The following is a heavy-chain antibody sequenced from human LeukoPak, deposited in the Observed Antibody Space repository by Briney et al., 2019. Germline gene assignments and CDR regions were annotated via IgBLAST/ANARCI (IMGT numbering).Heavy chain of an antibody. Sequence: GGSLRLSCAASGFTFSSYAMHWVRQAPGKGLEWLAVISYDGSNKYYADSVKGRFTISRDNSKNTLYLQMNSLRAEDTAVYYCARDSDYCSSTSCQGPYMDVWGKGTTVTVSS. CDR1: GFTFSSYA. V-gene: IGHV3-30-3*01. D-gene: IGHD2-2*01. CDR2: ISYDGSNK. J-gene: IGHJ6*03. CDR3: ARDSDYCSSTSCQGPYMDV.